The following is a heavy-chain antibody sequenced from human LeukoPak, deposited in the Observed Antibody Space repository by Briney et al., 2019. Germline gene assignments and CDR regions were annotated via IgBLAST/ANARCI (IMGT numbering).Heavy chain of an antibody. CDR2: IRYDGSNK. D-gene: IGHD1-14*01. CDR3: ARGGLEPVDY. CDR1: GFTFSSDG. V-gene: IGHV3-30*02. Sequence: GGSLRLSCAASGFTFSSDGMHWVRQAPGKGLEWVAFIRYDGSNKYYADSVKGRFTISRDNSKNTLYLQMDGLRAEDTAVYYCARGGLEPVDYWGQGTLVTVSS. J-gene: IGHJ4*02.